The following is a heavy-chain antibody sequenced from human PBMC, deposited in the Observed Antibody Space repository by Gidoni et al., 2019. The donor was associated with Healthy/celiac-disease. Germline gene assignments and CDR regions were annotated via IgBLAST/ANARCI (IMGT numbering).Heavy chain of an antibody. Sequence: QVQLVQSGSELKKPGASVKVSCQASGYTFTSYAMNWVRQAPGQGLEWMGWINTNTGNPTYAQGFTGRFVFSLDTSVSTAYLQISSLKAEDTAVYYCARVRSGSYYYGADAFDIWGQGTMVTVSS. V-gene: IGHV7-4-1*02. CDR2: INTNTGNP. D-gene: IGHD1-26*01. J-gene: IGHJ3*02. CDR1: GYTFTSYA. CDR3: ARVRSGSYYYGADAFDI.